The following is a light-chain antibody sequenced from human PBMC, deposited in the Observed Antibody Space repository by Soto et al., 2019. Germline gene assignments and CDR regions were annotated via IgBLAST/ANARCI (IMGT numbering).Light chain of an antibody. V-gene: IGKV2-28*01. CDR2: LGS. CDR3: MQALQTPRA. CDR1: QSLLLSNGYNY. Sequence: DIVMTQSPLSLPVTPGEPASISCRSSQSLLLSNGYNYLDWYLQKPGQSPQLLIYLGSNRASGVPDRFSGSGSGTDLTLRISRVEAEDVGVYYCMQALQTPRAFGPGTKVDIK. J-gene: IGKJ3*01.